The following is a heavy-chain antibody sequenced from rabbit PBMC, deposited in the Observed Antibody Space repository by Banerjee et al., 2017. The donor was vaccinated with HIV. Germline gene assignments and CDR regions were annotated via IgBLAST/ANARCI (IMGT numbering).Heavy chain of an antibody. CDR3: ARGGIYAGATHAYYFNL. J-gene: IGHJ4*01. V-gene: IGHV1S45*01. CDR1: GFSFSSSYY. CDR2: IYAGSSGST. Sequence: QEQLEESGGDLVKPGASLTLTCTASGFSFSSSYYMCWVRQAPGKGLEWIACIYAGSSGSTYYASWAKGRFTISKTSSTTVTLQMTSLTAADTATYFCARGGIYAGATHAYYFNLWGPGTLVTVS. D-gene: IGHD4-2*01.